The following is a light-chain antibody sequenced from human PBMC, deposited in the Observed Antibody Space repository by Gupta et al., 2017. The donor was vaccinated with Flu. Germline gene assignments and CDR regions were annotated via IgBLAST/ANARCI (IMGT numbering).Light chain of an antibody. CDR3: QQDNSYSRT. J-gene: IGKJ1*01. CDR1: QSISSW. V-gene: IGKV1-5*03. CDR2: KAS. Sequence: DIQMTQSPSPLSTSVGDRVTITCRASQSISSWLAWYQQKPGKAPKLLIYKASSLESGVPSRFSGSGSGTEFTLTISSLQPDDFATYYCQQDNSYSRTFGQGTKVEIK.